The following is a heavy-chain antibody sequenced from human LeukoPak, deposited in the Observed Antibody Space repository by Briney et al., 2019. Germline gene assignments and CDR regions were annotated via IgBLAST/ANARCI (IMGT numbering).Heavy chain of an antibody. D-gene: IGHD5-24*01. CDR3: ARDRGTATIDY. J-gene: IGHJ4*02. V-gene: IGHV4-59*01. CDR1: GGSISSYY. Sequence: SETLSLTCTVSGGSISSYYWSWIRQPPGKGLEWIGSIYNSGSTNYNPSLKSRVTISVDKSKNQFSLKLSSVTAADTAVYYCARDRGTATIDYWGQGTLVTVSS. CDR2: IYNSGST.